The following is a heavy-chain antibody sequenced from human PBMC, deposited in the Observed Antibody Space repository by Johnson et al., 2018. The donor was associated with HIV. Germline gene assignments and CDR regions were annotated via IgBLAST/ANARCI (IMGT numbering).Heavy chain of an antibody. CDR2: IYSGGST. V-gene: IGHV3-66*01. CDR3: ARDVTKDAFDI. Sequence: EVQLVESGGGVVRPGGSLRLSCAASGFTFDDYGMTWVRQAPGKGLEWVSVIYSGGSTYYADSVKGRFTISRDNSKNTLYLQMNSLRAEDTAVYYCARDVTKDAFDIWGQGTMVTVSS. J-gene: IGHJ3*02. CDR1: GFTFDDYG. D-gene: IGHD4-17*01.